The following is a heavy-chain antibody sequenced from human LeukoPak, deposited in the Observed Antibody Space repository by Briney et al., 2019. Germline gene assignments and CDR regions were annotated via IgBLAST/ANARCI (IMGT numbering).Heavy chain of an antibody. J-gene: IGHJ4*02. Sequence: GGSLRLSCAASGFTFNNYAMSWVRQAPGMRLEWASAISTSGDSTYYRDSVKGRFTISRDNSKNTLFLQMNSLAAEDTAIYFCAKRRQSGIGSLYYFDSWGQGTLVIVSS. D-gene: IGHD1-14*01. CDR2: ISTSGDST. CDR3: AKRRQSGIGSLYYFDS. CDR1: GFTFNNYA. V-gene: IGHV3-23*01.